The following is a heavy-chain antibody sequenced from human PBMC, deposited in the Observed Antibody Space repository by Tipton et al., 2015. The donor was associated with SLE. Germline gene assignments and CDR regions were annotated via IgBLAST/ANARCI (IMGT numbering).Heavy chain of an antibody. V-gene: IGHV4-38-2*02. D-gene: IGHD2-15*01. J-gene: IGHJ4*02. CDR2: INHSGST. CDR1: GYSISSGYY. Sequence: TLSLTCTVSGYSISSGYYWGWIRQPPGKGLEWIGEINHSGSTNYNPSPKSRVTISVDTSKNQFSLKLSSVTAADTAVHYCARHEDDDPDYWGQGTLVTVSS. CDR3: ARHEDDDPDY.